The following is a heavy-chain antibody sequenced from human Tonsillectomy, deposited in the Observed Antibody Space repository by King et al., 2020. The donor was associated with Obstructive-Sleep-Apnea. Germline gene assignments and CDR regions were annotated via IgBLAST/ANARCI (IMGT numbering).Heavy chain of an antibody. CDR1: GYTFTSYY. CDR2: INPSGGST. D-gene: IGHD1-1*01. J-gene: IGHJ3*02. Sequence: VQLVESGAEVKKPGASVKVSCKASGYTFTSYYMHWVRQAPGQGLEWMGIINPSGGSTSYAQKFQGRVTMTRDTSTSTVYMELSSLRSEDTAVYYCARGVQLERHPGHGAFDIWGQGTMVTVSS. V-gene: IGHV1-46*01. CDR3: ARGVQLERHPGHGAFDI.